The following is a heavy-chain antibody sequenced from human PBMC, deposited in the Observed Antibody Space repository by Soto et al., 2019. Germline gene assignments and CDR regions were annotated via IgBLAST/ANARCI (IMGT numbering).Heavy chain of an antibody. CDR2: INHSGST. V-gene: IGHV4-34*01. Sequence: SESLSLTCAVYGGSFSGLAWSWLRQPPGKGREWCGEINHSGSTYYTSSLRCRVTISAATSKNEVSLQLSSVTAADTAVYYGARLVTMVRGVRQEWCDPWGQGSLGTVAS. CDR1: GGSFSGLA. D-gene: IGHD3-10*01. CDR3: ARLVTMVRGVRQEWCDP. J-gene: IGHJ5*02.